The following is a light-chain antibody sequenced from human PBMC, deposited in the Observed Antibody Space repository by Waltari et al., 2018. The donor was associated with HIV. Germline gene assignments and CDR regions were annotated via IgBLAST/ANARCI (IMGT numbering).Light chain of an antibody. V-gene: IGKV3-20*01. CDR1: RGVSSSH. Sequence: IVLTQSPGTLSLFPGERATLSCRASRGVSSSHLAGYQQMPCQAPRPLLYGASTRATGIPDRFSGSGSGTEFPLTVSRLEPEDFAVYYCQQYDSSPPGTFGQGTKVEIK. CDR3: QQYDSSPPGT. J-gene: IGKJ1*01. CDR2: GAS.